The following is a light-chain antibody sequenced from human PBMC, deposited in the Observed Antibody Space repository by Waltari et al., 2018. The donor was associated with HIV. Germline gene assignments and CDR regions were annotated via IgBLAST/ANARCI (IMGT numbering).Light chain of an antibody. Sequence: AIQMTQSPSSLSASVGDRVTITCRASRDISRDVGWYQQKPGKAPKLMIFAASSLQTGVPSRFSGSGSGTEFTLTISDLQPEDFATYYCLQDYFYPLTFGGGTKVEIK. CDR2: AAS. J-gene: IGKJ4*01. CDR3: LQDYFYPLT. CDR1: RDISRD. V-gene: IGKV1-6*01.